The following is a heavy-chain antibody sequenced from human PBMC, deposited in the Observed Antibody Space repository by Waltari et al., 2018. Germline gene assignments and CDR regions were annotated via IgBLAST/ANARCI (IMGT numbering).Heavy chain of an antibody. CDR1: GYTFTSSG. J-gene: IGHJ5*02. Sequence: QVQLVQSGAEVKKPGSSVKVSCKASGYTFTSSGISRVRPAPGQGLEWVGWISAYNGNTNYAQKLQGRVTMTTDTSTSTAYMELRSLRSDDTAVYYCARARRTHSGTILGWFDPWGQGTLVTVSS. CDR3: ARARRTHSGTILGWFDP. CDR2: ISAYNGNT. D-gene: IGHD1-7*01. V-gene: IGHV1-18*04.